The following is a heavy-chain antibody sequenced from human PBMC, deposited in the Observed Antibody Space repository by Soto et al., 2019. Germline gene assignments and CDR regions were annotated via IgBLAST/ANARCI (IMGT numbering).Heavy chain of an antibody. CDR3: ARTPTTYYHYFDY. CDR2: ISPIFGIP. D-gene: IGHD1-1*01. V-gene: IGHV1-69*02. CDR1: GGTFARYT. J-gene: IGHJ4*02. Sequence: QVQLVQSGAEVKKPGSSVKVSCKASGGTFARYTINWVRQAPGQGLEWLGRISPIFGIPHYAQKFQGRVTITADKSTSTAYMELSSLPSEDTAVYYCARTPTTYYHYFDYWRPGTLVTVSS.